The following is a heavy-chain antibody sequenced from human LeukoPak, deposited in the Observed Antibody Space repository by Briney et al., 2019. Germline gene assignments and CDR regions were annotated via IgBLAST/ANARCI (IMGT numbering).Heavy chain of an antibody. J-gene: IGHJ4*02. D-gene: IGHD3-10*01. Sequence: GGSLRLSCAASGFTFSNAWMSWVRQAPGKGLEWVGRIKSKTDGGTTDYAAPVKGRFTISRDDSKNTLYLQMNSLKTEDTAVYYGTTDLRAPFLWFGELTFDYWGQGTLVTVSS. CDR1: GFTFSNAW. CDR3: TTDLRAPFLWFGELTFDY. V-gene: IGHV3-15*01. CDR2: IKSKTDGGTT.